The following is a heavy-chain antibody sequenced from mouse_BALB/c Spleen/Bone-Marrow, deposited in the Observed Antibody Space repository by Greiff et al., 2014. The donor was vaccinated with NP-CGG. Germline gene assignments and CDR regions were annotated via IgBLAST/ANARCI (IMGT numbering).Heavy chain of an antibody. Sequence: EVKLMESGGGSVQPGGSLRLSCATSGFTFTDYYMSWVRQPPGKALEWLGFIRTKAKGYTTEYSASVKGRFTISRDNSQRILYLQMNTLRAEDSATYYCARDENIGIYWYFDVWGAGTTVIVSS. V-gene: IGHV7-3*02. CDR1: GFTFTDYY. J-gene: IGHJ1*01. D-gene: IGHD2-14*01. CDR3: ARDENIGIYWYFDV. CDR2: IRTKAKGYTT.